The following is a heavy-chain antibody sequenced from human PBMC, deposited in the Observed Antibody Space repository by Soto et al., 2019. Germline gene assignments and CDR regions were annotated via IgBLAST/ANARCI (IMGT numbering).Heavy chain of an antibody. D-gene: IGHD2-2*01. Sequence: EVQLVESGGGLVQPGGSLRLSYAASGFTFSSYWMHWVRQAPGKGLVRVSRINSDGSSTYYADSVKGRFTISRDNAKNTLYLQMNSLRAEDTAVYYCATAVPFDYWGQGTLVTVSS. J-gene: IGHJ4*02. CDR3: ATAVPFDY. V-gene: IGHV3-74*01. CDR2: INSDGSST. CDR1: GFTFSSYW.